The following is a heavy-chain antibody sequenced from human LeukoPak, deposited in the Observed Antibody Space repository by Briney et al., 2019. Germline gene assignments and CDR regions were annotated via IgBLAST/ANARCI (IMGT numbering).Heavy chain of an antibody. D-gene: IGHD5-12*01. CDR1: GFTFSTYI. CDR2: ISSSSSYI. J-gene: IGHJ4*02. CDR3: ASQRGYSGYSID. Sequence: PGGSLRLSCAASGFTFSTYILNWVRQTPGKGLEWVSSISSSSSYIYYADSVKGRFTISRDNAKNSLYLQMNSLRAEDTAVYYCASQRGYSGYSIDWGQGTLVTVSS. V-gene: IGHV3-21*01.